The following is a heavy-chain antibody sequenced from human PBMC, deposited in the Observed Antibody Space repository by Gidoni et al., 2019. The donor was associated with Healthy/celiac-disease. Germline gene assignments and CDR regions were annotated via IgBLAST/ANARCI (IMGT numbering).Heavy chain of an antibody. CDR3: ARERRRGTGTPIE. Sequence: EVQLVESGGGLVQPGGSLRLSCPASGLSFSSYWMHWVRQAPGKGLVWVSRINSDGSSTSYADSVKGRFTISRDNAKNTLYLQMNNLRAEDTAVYDCARERRRGTGTPIEWGQGTLVTVSS. V-gene: IGHV3-74*01. CDR2: INSDGSST. J-gene: IGHJ4*02. CDR1: GLSFSSYW. D-gene: IGHD1-1*01.